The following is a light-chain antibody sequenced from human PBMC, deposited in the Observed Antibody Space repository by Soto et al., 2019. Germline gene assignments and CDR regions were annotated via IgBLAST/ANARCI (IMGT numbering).Light chain of an antibody. Sequence: EIQMTQSPSTLSACVGGRVTITCRASQSISSWLAWYQQKPGKAPKLLIYDASSLESGVPSRFSGSGSGTEFTLTISSLQPDDFATYYCQQYNSYPWTLGQGTKVDIK. V-gene: IGKV1-5*01. CDR1: QSISSW. CDR2: DAS. J-gene: IGKJ1*01. CDR3: QQYNSYPWT.